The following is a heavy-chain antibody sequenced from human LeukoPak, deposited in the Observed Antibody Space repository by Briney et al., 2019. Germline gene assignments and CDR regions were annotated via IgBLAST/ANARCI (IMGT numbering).Heavy chain of an antibody. D-gene: IGHD3-10*01. V-gene: IGHV3-33*01. CDR1: RFIFSGYG. CDR2: IWYDGTEK. CDR3: ARVGGSGSYTSYYYYGMDV. Sequence: GGSLRLSCAAPRFIFSGYGMHWVRQAPGKGLEWVAVIWYDGTEKYYGDSVKGRFTVSRDNAKNTLYLQMNSLRAEDTAVYYCARVGGSGSYTSYYYYGMDVWGQGTTVTVSS. J-gene: IGHJ6*02.